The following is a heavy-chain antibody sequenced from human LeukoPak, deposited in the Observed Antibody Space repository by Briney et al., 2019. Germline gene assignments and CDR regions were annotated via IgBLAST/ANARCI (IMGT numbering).Heavy chain of an antibody. CDR1: GGSITSDTYY. D-gene: IGHD3-3*01. V-gene: IGHV4-30-2*01. Sequence: SETPSLTCDVSGGSITSDTYYWSWIRQPPGKGLEWIGYILHSGSTYNNPSLKSRVTISVDTSKSQFSLKLSSVTAADAAVYYCARTRDFWSGFFDYWGQGTLVTVSS. J-gene: IGHJ4*02. CDR2: ILHSGST. CDR3: ARTRDFWSGFFDY.